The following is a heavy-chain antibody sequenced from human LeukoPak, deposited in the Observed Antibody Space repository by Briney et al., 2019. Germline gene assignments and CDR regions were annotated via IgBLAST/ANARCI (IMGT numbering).Heavy chain of an antibody. J-gene: IGHJ4*02. CDR2: IYYSGST. D-gene: IGHD6-19*01. V-gene: IGHV4-59*01. CDR3: AGGRYSSGLDY. Sequence: SETLSLTCTVSGGSISSYYWSWIRQPPGKGLEWIGYIYYSGSTNYNPSLKSRVTISIDTSKNQFSLKLSSVTAADTAVYYCAGGRYSSGLDYWGQGTLVTVSS. CDR1: GGSISSYY.